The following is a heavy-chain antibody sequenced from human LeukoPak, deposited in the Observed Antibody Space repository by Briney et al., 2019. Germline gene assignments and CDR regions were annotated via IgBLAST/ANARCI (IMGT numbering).Heavy chain of an antibody. Sequence: SETLSLTCTVSGGSISSSSYYWGWIRQPPGKGLEWIGSIYYSGSTYYNPSLKSRVAISVDTSKNQFSLKLSSVTAADTAVYYCARDTVLLWFGELMRIAFDIWGQGTMVTVSS. V-gene: IGHV4-39*07. J-gene: IGHJ3*02. CDR3: ARDTVLLWFGELMRIAFDI. CDR1: GGSISSSSYY. CDR2: IYYSGST. D-gene: IGHD3-10*01.